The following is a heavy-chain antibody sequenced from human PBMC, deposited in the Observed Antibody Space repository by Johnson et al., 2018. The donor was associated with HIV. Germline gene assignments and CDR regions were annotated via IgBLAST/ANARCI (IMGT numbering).Heavy chain of an antibody. V-gene: IGHV3-48*01. Sequence: VQLVESGGGLVQPGGSLRLPCAASGFTFSSYSMNWVRQAPGRGLEWASYISSSSSPIYYADPVKARFTISRDNSKNTLYLQMNSLRAEDTAVYYCARDLSEGELGHAFDIWGQGTMVTVSS. J-gene: IGHJ3*02. D-gene: IGHD1-26*01. CDR1: GFTFSSYS. CDR2: ISSSSSPI. CDR3: ARDLSEGELGHAFDI.